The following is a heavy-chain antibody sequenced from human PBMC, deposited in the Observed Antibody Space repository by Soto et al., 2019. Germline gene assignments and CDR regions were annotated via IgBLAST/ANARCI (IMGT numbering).Heavy chain of an antibody. CDR2: ISGTGDSS. CDR1: GFTFSDYA. V-gene: IGHV3-23*01. D-gene: IGHD3-10*01. J-gene: IGHJ4*02. Sequence: EVQLLESGGALVQPGGSLRLSCAASGFTFSDYAMTWVRQAPGKGLEWVSLISGTGDSSEYANSVKGRFTISRDYSKTTVFLQMNSLRAEDTAVYFCAKDNGNYGSGSFSHWGQGTLVTVSS. CDR3: AKDNGNYGSGSFSH.